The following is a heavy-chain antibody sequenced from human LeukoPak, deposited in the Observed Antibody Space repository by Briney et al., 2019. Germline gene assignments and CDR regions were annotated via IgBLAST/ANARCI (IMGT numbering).Heavy chain of an antibody. CDR1: GGSVSSGGYY. CDR2: IYYSGST. J-gene: IGHJ4*02. Sequence: SETLSLTCTVSGGSVSSGGYYWSWIRQHPGKGLEWIGYIYYSGSTYYNPSLKSRVTISVDTSKNQFSLKLSSVTAADTAVYYCARANRNPYYYDSSGYPYYFDYWGQGTLVTVSS. D-gene: IGHD3-22*01. CDR3: ARANRNPYYYDSSGYPYYFDY. V-gene: IGHV4-31*03.